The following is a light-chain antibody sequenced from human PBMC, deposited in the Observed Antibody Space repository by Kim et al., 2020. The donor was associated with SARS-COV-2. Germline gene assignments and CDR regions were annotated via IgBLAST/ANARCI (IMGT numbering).Light chain of an antibody. Sequence: QSVLTQPPSASGTPGQRVTISCSGSSSNIGSNTVNWYQQLPGTAPKLLISFNNERPSGVPDRFSGSKSGTSASLAISGLQSEDEADYYCAAWDGSLRVVLFGGGTQLTVL. CDR2: FNN. CDR1: SSNIGSNT. CDR3: AAWDGSLRVVL. J-gene: IGLJ2*01. V-gene: IGLV1-44*01.